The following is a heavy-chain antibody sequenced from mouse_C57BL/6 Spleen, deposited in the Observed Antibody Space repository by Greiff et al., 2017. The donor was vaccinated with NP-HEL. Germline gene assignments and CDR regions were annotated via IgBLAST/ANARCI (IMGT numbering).Heavy chain of an antibody. CDR3: AREGFITTVVATGYFDV. V-gene: IGHV1-76*01. CDR1: GYTFTDYY. D-gene: IGHD1-1*01. CDR2: IYPGSGNT. J-gene: IGHJ1*03. Sequence: VQLQQSGAELVRPGASVKLSCKASGYTFTDYYINWVKQRPGQGLEWIARIYPGSGNTYYNEKFKGKATLTAEKSSSTAYMQLSSLTSEDSAVYFCAREGFITTVVATGYFDVWGTGTTVTVSS.